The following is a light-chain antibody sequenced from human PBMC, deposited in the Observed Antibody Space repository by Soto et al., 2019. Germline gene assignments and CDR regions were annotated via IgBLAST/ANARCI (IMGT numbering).Light chain of an antibody. CDR3: QQRSNWPPVT. CDR2: DTS. CDR1: QSVLSY. Sequence: EIVLTQSPATLSLSPGERATLSCRASQSVLSYLAWYQQKPGQAPRLLIYDTSNRATGIPARFSGSGSGTDFTLTISSLEPEDFAVYYCQQRSNWPPVTFGQGTRLEIK. V-gene: IGKV3-11*01. J-gene: IGKJ5*01.